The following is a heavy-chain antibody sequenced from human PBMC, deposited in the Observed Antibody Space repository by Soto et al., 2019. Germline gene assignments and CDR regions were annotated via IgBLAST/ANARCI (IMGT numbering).Heavy chain of an antibody. D-gene: IGHD3-22*01. J-gene: IGHJ4*02. Sequence: GGSLRLSCAASGFLFSTYSMNWVRQAPGKGLEWVAVMSYDGSNKYYADSVKGRFTISRDNSKNTLYLQMNSLRAEDTAVYYCAKDYYDSSGYSTYCDYWGQGTLVTVSS. CDR3: AKDYYDSSGYSTYCDY. CDR1: GFLFSTYS. V-gene: IGHV3-30*18. CDR2: MSYDGSNK.